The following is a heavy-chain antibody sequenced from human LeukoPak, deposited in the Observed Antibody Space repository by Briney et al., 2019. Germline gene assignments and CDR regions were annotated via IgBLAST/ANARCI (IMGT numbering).Heavy chain of an antibody. V-gene: IGHV3-33*01. Sequence: GGSLRLSCAASGFTFGSYGMHWVRQAPGKGLEWVAIIWYDGNKKDYADSVKGRFTISRDDSKNTVYLQMNSLRAEDTAVYYCARDYGYTPDYWGQGTRVTVSS. D-gene: IGHD6-13*01. CDR1: GFTFGSYG. J-gene: IGHJ4*02. CDR3: ARDYGYTPDY. CDR2: IWYDGNKK.